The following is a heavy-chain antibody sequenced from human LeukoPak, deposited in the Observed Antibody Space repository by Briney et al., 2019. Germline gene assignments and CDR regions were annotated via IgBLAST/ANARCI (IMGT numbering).Heavy chain of an antibody. CDR2: VYSSGNT. CDR1: GGSIGSTSYY. Sequence: SETLSLTCTVSGGSIGSTSYYWSWIRQPAGKGLEWIGRVYSSGNTNYNPSLKSRVTISLDTSKNQFSLKLSSVTAADSALYYCARVQRKDGWFDYWGQGTLLTVSS. V-gene: IGHV4-61*02. CDR3: ARVQRKDGWFDY. D-gene: IGHD5-24*01. J-gene: IGHJ4*02.